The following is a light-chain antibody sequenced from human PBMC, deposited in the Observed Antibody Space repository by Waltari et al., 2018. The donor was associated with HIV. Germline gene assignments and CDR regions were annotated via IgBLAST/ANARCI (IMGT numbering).Light chain of an antibody. V-gene: IGKV1-39*01. J-gene: IGKJ3*01. CDR1: QNVFKF. CDR3: LQTFTSPLT. CDR2: DAS. Sequence: GDRVTITCRASQNVFKFISWYQQKSGEAPKLLISDASSLQTGVPSRFSGSGSGTDFTLTISSLQPEDLATFYCLQTFTSPLTFGPGTKVDIK.